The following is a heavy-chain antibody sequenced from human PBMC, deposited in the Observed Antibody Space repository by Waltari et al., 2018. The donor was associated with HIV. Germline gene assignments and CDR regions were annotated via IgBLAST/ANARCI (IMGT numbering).Heavy chain of an antibody. D-gene: IGHD6-19*01. J-gene: IGHJ4*02. V-gene: IGHV4-39*01. CDR2: IYYTGST. CDR3: ARPRKYSSGWYYFDY. Sequence: QLQLQESGPGLVKPSETLSLTCTVSGGSISSNNYYWGWIRQPPGKRLDWIGSIYYTGSTYYNPSLKSRVTISVDTSKNQFSLKLNSVIAADTAVYYCARPRKYSSGWYYFDYWGQGTLVTVSS. CDR1: GGSISSNNYY.